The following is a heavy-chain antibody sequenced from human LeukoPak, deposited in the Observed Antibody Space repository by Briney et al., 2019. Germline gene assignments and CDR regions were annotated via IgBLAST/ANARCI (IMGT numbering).Heavy chain of an antibody. D-gene: IGHD6-6*01. V-gene: IGHV4-61*01. Sequence: SETLSLTCTVSGGSISSSSYYWGWIRQPPGKGLEWIGYIYYSGSTNYNPSLKSRVTISVDTSKNQFSLKLSSVTAADTAVYYCAREYSSSYHFDYWGQGTLVTVSS. CDR1: GGSISSSSYY. CDR2: IYYSGST. CDR3: AREYSSSYHFDY. J-gene: IGHJ4*02.